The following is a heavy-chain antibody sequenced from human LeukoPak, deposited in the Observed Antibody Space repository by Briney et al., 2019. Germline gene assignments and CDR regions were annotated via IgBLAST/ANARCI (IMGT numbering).Heavy chain of an antibody. D-gene: IGHD1-26*01. V-gene: IGHV7-4-1*02. Sequence: VASVKVSCTASGYTFTSYAMNWVRQAPGQGHEWMGWINTNTGNPTYAQGFTGRFVFSLDTSVSTAYLQISSLKAEDTAVYYCARGREGEAYYFDYWGQGTLVTVSS. J-gene: IGHJ4*02. CDR1: GYTFTSYA. CDR2: INTNTGNP. CDR3: ARGREGEAYYFDY.